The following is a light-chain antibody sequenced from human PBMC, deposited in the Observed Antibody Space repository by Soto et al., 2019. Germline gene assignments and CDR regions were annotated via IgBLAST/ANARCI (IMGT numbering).Light chain of an antibody. CDR1: QAIINY. CDR3: QQLFIYPPT. V-gene: IGKV1-9*01. J-gene: IGKJ3*01. Sequence: SLSAALGYRVTITCLASQAIINYLAWYQQKPGKAPQLLIYGASTWQSGVPSRFSGSGSGTHFTLTVSSLQHEDFATYYCQQLFIYPPTFGPGTRWIS. CDR2: GAS.